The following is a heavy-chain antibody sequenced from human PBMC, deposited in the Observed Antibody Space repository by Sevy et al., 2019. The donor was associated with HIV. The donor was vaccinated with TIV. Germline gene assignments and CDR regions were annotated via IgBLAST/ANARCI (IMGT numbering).Heavy chain of an antibody. Sequence: GGSLRLSCAASGFTFISYAMTWVRQAPGKGLEWVSTITGSGGSTYYTDSVKGRFIISRDNSKNTLYLQMNSLRAEDTAVYYCAAPAGGATRGAFDIWGQGTMVTVSS. CDR1: GFTFISYA. CDR2: ITGSGGST. V-gene: IGHV3-23*01. CDR3: AAPAGGATRGAFDI. D-gene: IGHD1-26*01. J-gene: IGHJ3*02.